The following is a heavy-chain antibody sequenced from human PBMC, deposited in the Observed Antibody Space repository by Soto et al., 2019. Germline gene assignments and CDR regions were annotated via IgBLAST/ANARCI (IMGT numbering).Heavy chain of an antibody. CDR2: ISRSGDTS. CDR3: AKDALVGGVISAFDY. D-gene: IGHD3-10*01. Sequence: GGSLRLSCAASGFTFDNYVMTWVRQAPGKGLEWVLAISRSGDTSYYADSAKGRFTISRDNSKSRLYLEMSSLRAEDTALYYCAKDALVGGVISAFDYWGQGILVTVSS. CDR1: GFTFDNYV. J-gene: IGHJ4*02. V-gene: IGHV3-23*01.